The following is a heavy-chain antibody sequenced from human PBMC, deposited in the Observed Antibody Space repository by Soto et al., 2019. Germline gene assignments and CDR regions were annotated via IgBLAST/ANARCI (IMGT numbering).Heavy chain of an antibody. Sequence: VQLQQWGAGLLNPPETLSLNGAVYGGSFSGYCWSWIRPTPGEGLEWVGDICHGGGANYNPSLKSRVSFSMDPSKNQFSLKLNSVIAADTAVYYCAGYSNSWSKYVKHWGRGSLVTVSS. CDR3: AGYSNSWSKYVKH. CDR2: ICHGGGA. J-gene: IGHJ1*01. CDR1: GGSFSGYC. D-gene: IGHD6-13*01. V-gene: IGHV4-34*01.